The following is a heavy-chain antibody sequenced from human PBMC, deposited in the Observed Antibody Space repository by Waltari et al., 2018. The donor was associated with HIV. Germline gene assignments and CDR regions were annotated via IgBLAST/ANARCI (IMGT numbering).Heavy chain of an antibody. CDR2: ISGSGGST. D-gene: IGHD6-6*01. V-gene: IGHV3-23*01. CDR1: GFTFSSYA. Sequence: EVQLLESGGGLVQPGGSLRISCAASGFTFSSYAMSWVRQAPGKGLEGVAVISGSGGSTYYADFVKGRFTISRDNSKNTLYLQMNSLRAEDTAVYYCAKEGIAGRPSVPDYWGQGTLVTVSS. CDR3: AKEGIAGRPSVPDY. J-gene: IGHJ4*02.